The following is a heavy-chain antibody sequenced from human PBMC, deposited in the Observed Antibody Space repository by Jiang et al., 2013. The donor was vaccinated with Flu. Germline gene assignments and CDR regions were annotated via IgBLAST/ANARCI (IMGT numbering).Heavy chain of an antibody. D-gene: IGHD6-19*01. Sequence: SGAEVKKPGASVKVSCKASGYTFTGYYMHWVRQAPGQGLEWMGWINPNSGGTNYAQKFQGRVTMTRDTSISTAYMELSRLRSDDTAVYYCARTIRGIAVAGANWYFDLWGRGTLVTVSS. V-gene: IGHV1-2*02. CDR3: ARTIRGIAVAGANWYFDL. CDR2: INPNSGGT. CDR1: GYTFTGYY. J-gene: IGHJ2*01.